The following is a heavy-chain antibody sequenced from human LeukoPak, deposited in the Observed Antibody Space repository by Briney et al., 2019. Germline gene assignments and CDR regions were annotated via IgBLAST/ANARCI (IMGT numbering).Heavy chain of an antibody. Sequence: GGSLRLSCAASEFTFSGYAMTWVRQAPGKGLEWVSSISAGGDNTYYADSVKGRFTISRDNSKSTVYLQMNSLRVEDTAVYYCANLGGTTSTLLRYWGQGTLVTVSS. J-gene: IGHJ4*02. CDR3: ANLGGTTSTLLRY. CDR2: ISAGGDNT. V-gene: IGHV3-23*01. CDR1: EFTFSGYA. D-gene: IGHD1-1*01.